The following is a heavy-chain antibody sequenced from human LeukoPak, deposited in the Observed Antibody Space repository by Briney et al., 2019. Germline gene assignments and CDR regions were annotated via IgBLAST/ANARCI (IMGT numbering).Heavy chain of an antibody. J-gene: IGHJ3*02. D-gene: IGHD3-9*01. V-gene: IGHV4-31*03. Sequence: PSQTLSLTYTVSGGSISSGGYSWSWIRQHPGKGLEWIGYIYYSGSTYYNPSLKSRVTISVDTSKNQFSLKLSSVTAADTAVYYCASPRPSRYDILTGYSNDAFDIWGQGTMVTVSS. CDR3: ASPRPSRYDILTGYSNDAFDI. CDR1: GGSISSGGYS. CDR2: IYYSGST.